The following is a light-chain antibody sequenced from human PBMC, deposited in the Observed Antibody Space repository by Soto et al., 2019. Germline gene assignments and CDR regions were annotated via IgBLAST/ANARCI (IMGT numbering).Light chain of an antibody. CDR2: DAS. Sequence: EIVLTQSPATLSLSPGERATLSCRASESIRTYLAWYQQKPGQAPTLLIYDASTRATGIPVRFSGSGSGTEFTLTIGSLEPEDFAINYCQQRSNWPITFGQGTRLEIK. CDR1: ESIRTY. J-gene: IGKJ5*01. V-gene: IGKV3-11*01. CDR3: QQRSNWPIT.